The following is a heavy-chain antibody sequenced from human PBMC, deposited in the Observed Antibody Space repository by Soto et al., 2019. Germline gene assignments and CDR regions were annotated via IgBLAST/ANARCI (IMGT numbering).Heavy chain of an antibody. CDR1: GFTVSSNY. D-gene: IGHD1-1*01. V-gene: IGHV3-53*04. CDR2: IYSGGST. CDR3: ARGLNELLPDDFDI. J-gene: IGHJ3*02. Sequence: EVQLVESGGGLVQPGGSLRLSCAASGFTVSSNYMSWVRQAPGKGLEWVSVIYSGGSTYYADSVKGRFTISRHNSKNTLYLQMNSLSAEDTAVYYCARGLNELLPDDFDIWGQGTMVTVSS.